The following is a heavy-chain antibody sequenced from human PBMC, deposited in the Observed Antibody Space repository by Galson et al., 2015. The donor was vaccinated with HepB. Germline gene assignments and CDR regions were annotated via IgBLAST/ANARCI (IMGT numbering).Heavy chain of an antibody. D-gene: IGHD6-13*01. CDR2: ISYDGRNK. J-gene: IGHJ4*02. V-gene: IGHV3-30*18. Sequence: SLRLSCAASGFTFSRYGMHWVRQAPGKGLEWVAVISYDGRNKYYADSVKGRFTISRDNSKNTLYLQMNSLRAEDTAVYYCAKDKGAAAGLFDYWGQGTLVTVSS. CDR3: AKDKGAAAGLFDY. CDR1: GFTFSRYG.